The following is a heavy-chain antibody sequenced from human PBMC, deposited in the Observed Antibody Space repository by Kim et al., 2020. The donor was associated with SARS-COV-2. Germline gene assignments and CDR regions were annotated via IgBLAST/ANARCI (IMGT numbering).Heavy chain of an antibody. CDR3: ARGMQQLAFDY. J-gene: IGHJ4*02. CDR1: GGSISSGGYY. V-gene: IGHV4-31*03. CDR2: IYYSGST. Sequence: SETLSLTCTVSGGSISSGGYYWSWIRQHPGKGLEWIGYIYYSGSTYYNPSLKSRVTISVDTSKNQFSLKLSSVTAADTAVYYCARGMQQLAFDYWGQGTLVTVSS. D-gene: IGHD6-13*01.